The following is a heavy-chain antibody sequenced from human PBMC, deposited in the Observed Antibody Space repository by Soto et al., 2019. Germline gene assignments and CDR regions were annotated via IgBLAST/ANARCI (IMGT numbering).Heavy chain of an antibody. CDR1: GGSISSYY. V-gene: IGHV4-59*01. J-gene: IGHJ4*02. Sequence: SETLSLTCTVSGGSISSYYWSWIRQPPGKGLEWIGYIYYSGSTNYNPSLKSRATISVDTSKNQFSLKLSSVTAADTAVYYWARGGGYGDYYFDYWGQGTLVTVSS. CDR3: ARGGGYGDYYFDY. D-gene: IGHD4-17*01. CDR2: IYYSGST.